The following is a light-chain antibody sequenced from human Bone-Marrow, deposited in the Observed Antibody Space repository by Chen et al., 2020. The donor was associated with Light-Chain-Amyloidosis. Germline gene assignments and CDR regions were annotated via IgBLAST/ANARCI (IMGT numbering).Light chain of an antibody. CDR2: DDS. J-gene: IGLJ3*02. CDR3: QVWDRSSDRPV. CDR1: NIGSTS. V-gene: IGLV3-21*02. Sequence: SYVLTQPSSVSVAPGQTATIACGGNNIGSTSVHWYQQTPGQAPLLVVYDDSDRPSGIPERLSGSNSGNTATLTLSRVEAGDEADYYCQVWDRSSDRPVFGGVTKLTVL.